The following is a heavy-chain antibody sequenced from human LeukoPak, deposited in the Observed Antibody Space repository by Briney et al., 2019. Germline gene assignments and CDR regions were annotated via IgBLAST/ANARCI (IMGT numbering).Heavy chain of an antibody. Sequence: HPGGSLRLSCAASGFTFDDYAMHWVRQAPGKGLEWVSLISWDGGSTYYADSVKGRFTISKDNSKNSLYLQMNSLRAEDTALYYCAKGYYGSGSYFDYWGQGTLVTVSS. D-gene: IGHD3-10*01. CDR3: AKGYYGSGSYFDY. CDR2: ISWDGGST. J-gene: IGHJ4*02. V-gene: IGHV3-43D*03. CDR1: GFTFDDYA.